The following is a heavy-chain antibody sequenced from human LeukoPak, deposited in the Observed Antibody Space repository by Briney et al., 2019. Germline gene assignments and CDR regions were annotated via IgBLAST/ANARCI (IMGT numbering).Heavy chain of an antibody. CDR2: INPNSGGT. J-gene: IGHJ4*02. CDR3: ARVARREHRDY. CDR1: EYTFTAYY. D-gene: IGHD1-26*01. V-gene: IGHV1-2*02. Sequence: ASVKVSCKASEYTFTAYYIHWVRQAPGQGLEWMGWINPNSGGTNYAQKFQGRVTMTRDTSISTAYMELSRLRSDDTAVYYCARVARREHRDYWGQGTLVTVSS.